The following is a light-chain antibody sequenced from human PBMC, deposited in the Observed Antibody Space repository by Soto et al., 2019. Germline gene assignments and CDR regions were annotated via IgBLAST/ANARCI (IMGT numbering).Light chain of an antibody. CDR3: QHYNSYSEA. Sequence: EIHMTQSPSTLSAFVGDRVTISCRASQNIFTYLAWYQQKPGKAPKILIYKASTLKSGVPSRFSGSGSGTEFTLTISSLQPDDFATYYCQHYNSYSEAFGQGTKV. V-gene: IGKV1-5*03. CDR1: QNIFTY. J-gene: IGKJ1*01. CDR2: KAS.